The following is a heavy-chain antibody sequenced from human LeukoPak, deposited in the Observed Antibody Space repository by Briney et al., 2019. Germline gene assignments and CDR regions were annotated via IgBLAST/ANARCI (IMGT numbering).Heavy chain of an antibody. CDR3: ARDLQTGGMIAFGGVITPGDY. CDR2: ISPNSGGA. D-gene: IGHD3-16*02. J-gene: IGHJ4*02. Sequence: ASVKVSCKASGYTFTDHYMRWVRQAPGQGLEWMGWISPNSGGANYAQKFQGRVTMTRDTSISTAYMELSRLRSDDTAVYYCARDLQTGGMIAFGGVITPGDYWGQGTLVTVSS. CDR1: GYTFTDHY. V-gene: IGHV1-2*02.